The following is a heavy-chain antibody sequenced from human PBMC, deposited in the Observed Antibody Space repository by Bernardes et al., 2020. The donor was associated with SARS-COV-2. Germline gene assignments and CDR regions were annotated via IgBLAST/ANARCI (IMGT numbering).Heavy chain of an antibody. J-gene: IGHJ5*02. Sequence: SGAKLVKPTQNLTLTCTFSGFSLATSGVGVGWNRQPPGKALEWLALMYWDDAKRYTPSLKNRLIITKDTSKNQVVLTMADMNPVDTATYFCAHWSGAISRAWFDPWGPGILVTVSS. CDR1: GFSLATSGVG. CDR2: MYWDDAK. CDR3: AHWSGAISRAWFDP. D-gene: IGHD1-1*01. V-gene: IGHV2-5*02.